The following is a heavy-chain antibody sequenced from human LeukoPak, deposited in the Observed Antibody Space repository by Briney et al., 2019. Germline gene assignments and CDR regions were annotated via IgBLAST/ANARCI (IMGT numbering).Heavy chain of an antibody. CDR2: ISSSSSYI. CDR1: GFTFSSYS. V-gene: IGHV3-21*01. J-gene: IGHJ6*04. Sequence: GGSLRLSCAASGFTFSSYSMNWVRQAPGKGLEWVSSISSSSSYIYYANSVKGRFTISRDISKNMLYLQMNSLRAEDTAVYYCAELGITMIGGVWGKGTTVTISS. D-gene: IGHD3-10*02. CDR3: AELGITMIGGV.